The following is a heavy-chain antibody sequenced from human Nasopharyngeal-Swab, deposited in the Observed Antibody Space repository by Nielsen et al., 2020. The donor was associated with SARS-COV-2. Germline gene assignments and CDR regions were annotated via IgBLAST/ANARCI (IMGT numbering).Heavy chain of an antibody. CDR2: IRSSSSYI. CDR1: GFTFNNYN. J-gene: IGHJ6*02. Sequence: GESLKISCAASGFTFNNYNFNWVRQAPGKGLEWVPSIRSSSSYIYYADSVKGRFTISRDNDKNSLYLQMNSLRAEDTAVYYCARDGLDYDFWSAYFMDVWGQGTTVTVSS. V-gene: IGHV3-21*01. D-gene: IGHD3-3*01. CDR3: ARDGLDYDFWSAYFMDV.